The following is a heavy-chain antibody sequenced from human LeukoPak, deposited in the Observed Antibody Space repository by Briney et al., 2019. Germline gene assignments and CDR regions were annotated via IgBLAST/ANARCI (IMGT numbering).Heavy chain of an antibody. D-gene: IGHD3-16*01. CDR2: IYYSGST. V-gene: IGHV4-59*08. Sequence: PSETLSLTCTVSGGSISSYYWSWIRQPPGKGLEWIGYIYYSGSTNYNPSLKSRVTISVDTSKNQFSLKLSSVTAADTAMYYCARGGGDAGNSFDYWGQGILVTVSS. CDR1: GGSISSYY. J-gene: IGHJ4*02. CDR3: ARGGGDAGNSFDY.